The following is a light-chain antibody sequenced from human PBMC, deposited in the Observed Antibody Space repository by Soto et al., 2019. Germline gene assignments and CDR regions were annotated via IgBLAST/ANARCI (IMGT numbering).Light chain of an antibody. V-gene: IGKV3-15*01. CDR2: DVS. CDR1: RAIRSD. Sequence: EIVMTQSPVALSVSPGERATLSCRASRAIRSDLAWYQQKPSQAPRLLISDVSTRATGIPASFNGSGSGTEFTLAISSLQFEDFAVYYCHQYNTWPLTFGGGTKVDIK. CDR3: HQYNTWPLT. J-gene: IGKJ4*01.